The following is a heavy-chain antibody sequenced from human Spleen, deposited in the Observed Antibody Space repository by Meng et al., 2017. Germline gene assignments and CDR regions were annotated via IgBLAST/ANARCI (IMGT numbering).Heavy chain of an antibody. V-gene: IGHV4-30-4*01. CDR2: IYFSGTT. Sequence: QLQESGPGLVKPSQTLSLTCTVSGGSISSGNYYWSWIRQPPGKGLEWIGYIYFSGTTYYNPSLKGRVVISADTFKNQFSLKLSSVTAADTAVYYCARGLQDRTYYFTYWGQGTLVTVSS. CDR3: ARGLQDRTYYFTY. J-gene: IGHJ4*02. CDR1: GGSISSGNYY. D-gene: IGHD5-24*01.